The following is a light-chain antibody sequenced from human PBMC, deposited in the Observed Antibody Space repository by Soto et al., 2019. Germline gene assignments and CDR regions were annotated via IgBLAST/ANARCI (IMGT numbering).Light chain of an antibody. CDR1: QGIRHD. CDR3: QQSYSTPRA. Sequence: DIQMTQSPSSLSASVGDRVTITCRASQGIRHDLGWYQQKPGKAPKRLIYSASSLQSGVPSRFSGSGSGTEFTLTISSLQPEDFGTYYCQQSYSTPRAFGQGTKVDI. CDR2: SAS. V-gene: IGKV1-17*01. J-gene: IGKJ1*01.